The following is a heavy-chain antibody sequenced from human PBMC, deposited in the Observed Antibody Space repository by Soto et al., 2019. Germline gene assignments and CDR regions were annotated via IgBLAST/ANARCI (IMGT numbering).Heavy chain of an antibody. Sequence: EVQLVESGGGLVQPGRSLRLSCAASGFTFDDYAMHWVRQAPGKGLEWVSGISWNSGSIGYADSVKGRFTISRDNAKNSLYRQMNSLRAEDTALYYCAKDSTPYYYDSSGYPTDAFDIWGQGTMVTVSS. CDR1: GFTFDDYA. CDR3: AKDSTPYYYDSSGYPTDAFDI. D-gene: IGHD3-22*01. V-gene: IGHV3-9*01. J-gene: IGHJ3*02. CDR2: ISWNSGSI.